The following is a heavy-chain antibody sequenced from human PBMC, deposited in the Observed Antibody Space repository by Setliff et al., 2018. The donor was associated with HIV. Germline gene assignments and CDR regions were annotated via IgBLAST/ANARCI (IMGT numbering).Heavy chain of an antibody. CDR3: ARDEGISGYYYDSAEYFQH. D-gene: IGHD3-22*01. V-gene: IGHV3-20*04. J-gene: IGHJ1*01. CDR2: INWNGGST. CDR1: GFSLSYHG. Sequence: PGGFLRLSCAASGFSLSYHGMSWVRQAPGKGLEWVAGINWNGGSTSYADSVKGRFIISRDNAKNSLYLQMNSLRAEDTALYYCARDEGISGYYYDSAEYFQHWGQGTRVTVSS.